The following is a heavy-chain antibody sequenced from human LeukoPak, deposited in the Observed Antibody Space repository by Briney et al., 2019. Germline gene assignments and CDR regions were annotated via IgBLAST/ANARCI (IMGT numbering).Heavy chain of an antibody. D-gene: IGHD5-12*01. CDR2: VSESGGST. J-gene: IGHJ6*03. V-gene: IGHV3-23*01. CDR1: GFTFSTYA. CDR3: ARVERGYHLILRKDYYYYMDV. Sequence: GGSLRLSCVASGFTFSTYAMGWVRQVPGKGLEWVSSVSESGGSTYYADSVKGRFTISRDNSKDTLSLQMNSLRAEDTAVYYCARVERGYHLILRKDYYYYMDVWGKGTTVTVSS.